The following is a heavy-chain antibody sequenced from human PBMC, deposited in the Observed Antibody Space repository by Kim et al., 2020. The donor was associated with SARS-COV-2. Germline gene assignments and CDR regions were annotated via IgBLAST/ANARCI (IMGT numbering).Heavy chain of an antibody. Sequence: SETLSLTCTVSGGSISSYYWSWIRQPPGKGLEWIGYIYYSGSTNYNPSLKSRVTISVDTSKNQFSLKLSSVTAADTAVYYCARIPRFSQADAFDIWGQGTMVTVSS. V-gene: IGHV4-59*01. CDR3: ARIPRFSQADAFDI. CDR2: IYYSGST. CDR1: GGSISSYY. J-gene: IGHJ3*02.